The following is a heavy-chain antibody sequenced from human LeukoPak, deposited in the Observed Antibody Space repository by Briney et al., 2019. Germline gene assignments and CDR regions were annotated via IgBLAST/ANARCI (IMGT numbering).Heavy chain of an antibody. CDR3: ARRSGLYYYGSGRGYYMDV. CDR1: GYSFTSYW. Sequence: GESLKISCKGSGYSFTSYWIGWVRQLPGKGLAWMGSIYPGDSDTRYSPSFQGQVTISADKSISTAYLQWSSLKASDTAMYYCARRSGLYYYGSGRGYYMDVWGKGTTVTVSS. J-gene: IGHJ6*03. D-gene: IGHD3-10*01. V-gene: IGHV5-51*01. CDR2: IYPGDSDT.